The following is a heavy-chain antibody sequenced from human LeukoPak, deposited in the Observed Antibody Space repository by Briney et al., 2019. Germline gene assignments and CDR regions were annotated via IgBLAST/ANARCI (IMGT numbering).Heavy chain of an antibody. D-gene: IGHD5-18*01. CDR2: ISGSGGST. CDR1: GFTFSSYG. CDR3: AKLGQLWLLSYFDY. J-gene: IGHJ4*02. V-gene: IGHV3-23*01. Sequence: GGSLRLSCAASGFTFSSYGMSWVRQAPGKGLEWVSAISGSGGSTYYADSVKGRFTISRDNSKNTLYLQMNSLRAEDTAVYYCAKLGQLWLLSYFDYWGQGTLVTVSS.